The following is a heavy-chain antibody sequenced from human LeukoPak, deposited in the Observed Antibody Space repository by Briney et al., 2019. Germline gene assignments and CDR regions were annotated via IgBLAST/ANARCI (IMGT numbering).Heavy chain of an antibody. Sequence: GGSLRLSCAASGFTFSSHGMSWVRRAPGKGLEWVSAIDTSGSATYHADSVKGRFTISRDNSKNTLYLQMNSLRAEDTAVYYCAKDSSVLSFWGQGTLVTVSS. CDR3: AKDSSVLSF. CDR1: GFTFSSHG. V-gene: IGHV3-23*01. CDR2: IDTSGSAT. D-gene: IGHD4/OR15-4a*01. J-gene: IGHJ4*02.